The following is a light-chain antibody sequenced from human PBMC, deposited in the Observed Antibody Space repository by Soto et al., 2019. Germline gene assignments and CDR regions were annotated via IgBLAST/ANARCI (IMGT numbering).Light chain of an antibody. CDR1: QSVSSY. V-gene: IGKV3-15*01. Sequence: IVRTQAPGTLSVSHGERPTLSCRASQSVSSYLAWYQQKPGQAPRLLIYDTSTRATGIPARFSGSGSGTEFTLTISSLQSEDFAVYYCQQYNNWPPITFGQGTRLEI. CDR2: DTS. J-gene: IGKJ5*01. CDR3: QQYNNWPPIT.